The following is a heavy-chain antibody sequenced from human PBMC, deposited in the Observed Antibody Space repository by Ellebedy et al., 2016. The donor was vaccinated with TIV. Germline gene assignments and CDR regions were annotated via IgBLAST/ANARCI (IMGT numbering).Heavy chain of an antibody. CDR2: VYYSGSP. Sequence: MPSETLSLTCAVSGGSISSGGYSWNWIRQPPGKGLEYIGSVYYSGSPYYNPSFKSRVTLSADTSKNQFSLNLRTVTAADTAVYYCARTDPWQPIDDWGQGILVSVSS. CDR3: ARTDPWQPIDD. J-gene: IGHJ4*02. V-gene: IGHV4-39*01. CDR1: GGSISSGGYS. D-gene: IGHD2-21*02.